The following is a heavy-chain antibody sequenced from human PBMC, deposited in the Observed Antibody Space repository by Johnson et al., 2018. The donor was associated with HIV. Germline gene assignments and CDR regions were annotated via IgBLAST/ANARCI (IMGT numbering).Heavy chain of an antibody. D-gene: IGHD3-22*01. CDR3: TRGPVRSDSRGFYYDDAFGI. CDR2: MGWNDGTT. V-gene: IGHV3-20*04. Sequence: VQLVESGGGVVRPGGSLRLSCAASGFTFDHYVMTWVRQIPGKGLEWVCGMGWNDGTTGYADSVKGRFTISRDNAKNSLYLQMNSLRAEDTAVYCCTRGPVRSDSRGFYYDDAFGIWGQGTMVTVSS. CDR1: GFTFDHYV. J-gene: IGHJ3*02.